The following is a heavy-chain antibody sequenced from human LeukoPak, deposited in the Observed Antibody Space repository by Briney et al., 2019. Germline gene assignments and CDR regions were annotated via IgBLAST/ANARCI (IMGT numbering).Heavy chain of an antibody. CDR2: ISSSSSYI. D-gene: IGHD2-2*02. CDR3: ASSGARYCSSTSCYTAKVRNYYYYYGMDV. CDR1: GFTFSSYS. Sequence: WGSLRLSCAASGFTFSSYSMNWVRQAPGKGLEWVSSISSSSSYIYYADSVKGRFTISRDNAKNSLYLQMNSLRAEDTAVYYCASSGARYCSSTSCYTAKVRNYYYYYGMDVWGQGTTVTVSS. V-gene: IGHV3-21*01. J-gene: IGHJ6*02.